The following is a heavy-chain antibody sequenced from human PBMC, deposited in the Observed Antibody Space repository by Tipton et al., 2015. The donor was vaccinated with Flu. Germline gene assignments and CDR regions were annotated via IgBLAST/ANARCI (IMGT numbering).Heavy chain of an antibody. J-gene: IGHJ4*02. D-gene: IGHD3-16*01. CDR1: GFTFSSYA. V-gene: IGHV3-33*01. CDR2: VWYDGSDK. Sequence: QLVQSGGGVVQPGGSLRLSCAASGFTFSSYAIHWVRQAPGKGLEWVGVVWYDGSDKYFTDSVKGRFTISRDNPKNTVFLQMNGLRAEDTAVYYCARGSFMTTFGGVLVPWGKGTQVTVSA. CDR3: ARGSFMTTFGGVLVP.